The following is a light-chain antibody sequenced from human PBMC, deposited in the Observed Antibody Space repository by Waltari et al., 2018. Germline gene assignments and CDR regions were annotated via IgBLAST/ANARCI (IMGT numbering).Light chain of an antibody. Sequence: QSALTQPRSVSGSPGQSVTISCTGTSSDVGAYDYVSWYQQPPGKAPKFMVYDVNKRPRGVPGRFSGYKSGTAASLTICGLQAEDEADYYCCSFGGGYPVVFGGGTTLTVL. V-gene: IGLV2-11*01. CDR1: SSDVGAYDY. CDR3: CSFGGGYPVV. CDR2: DVN. J-gene: IGLJ3*02.